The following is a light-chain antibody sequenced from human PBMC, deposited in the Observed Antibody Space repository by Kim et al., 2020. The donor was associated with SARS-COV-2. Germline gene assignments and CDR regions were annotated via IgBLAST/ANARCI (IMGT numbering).Light chain of an antibody. CDR2: GTT. CDR1: SLRSYY. V-gene: IGLV3-19*01. Sequence: LGQTVRITCQGDSLRSYYASWYQQKPGQAPVLVIYGTTNRPSGIPDRFAGSSSGNTASLTITGAQAEDEADYYCNSRDSSGNHHVVFGGGTQLTVL. CDR3: NSRDSSGNHHVV. J-gene: IGLJ2*01.